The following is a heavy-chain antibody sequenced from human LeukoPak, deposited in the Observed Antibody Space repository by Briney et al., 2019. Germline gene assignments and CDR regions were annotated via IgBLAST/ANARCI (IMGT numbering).Heavy chain of an antibody. V-gene: IGHV3-66*01. CDR3: ATAPVTMVRGVLGY. D-gene: IGHD3-10*01. CDR1: GFTVSTNY. J-gene: IGHJ4*02. CDR2: LYIGGTT. Sequence: PGGSLRLSCAASGFTVSTNYMNWVRQAPGKGLEWVSVLYIGGTTYYADSVKGRFTISRDNTNNTVYLQMNSLRAEDAAVYYCATAPVTMVRGVLGYWGQGTLVTVSS.